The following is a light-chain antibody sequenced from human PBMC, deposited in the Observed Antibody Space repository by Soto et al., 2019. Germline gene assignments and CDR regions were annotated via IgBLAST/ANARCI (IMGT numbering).Light chain of an antibody. Sequence: QSVLTQPASVSGSPGQSITISCTGTSSDVGKYNYVSWYQQHPAKAPKLMIYEVSKRPSGVPNHFSGSKSGNTASLTVSGLQPEDEADYFCTSYAGSNNLIFGGGTKLTVL. J-gene: IGLJ2*01. V-gene: IGLV2-8*01. CDR1: SSDVGKYNY. CDR3: TSYAGSNNLI. CDR2: EVS.